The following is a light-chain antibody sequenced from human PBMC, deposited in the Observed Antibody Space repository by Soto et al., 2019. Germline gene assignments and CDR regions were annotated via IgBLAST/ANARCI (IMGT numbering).Light chain of an antibody. CDR3: QPSHYWWP. J-gene: IGKJ1*01. V-gene: IGKV3-15*01. CDR2: DAS. CDR1: QNIDNK. Sequence: IVMTQSTAPLSVSSGERATLSCRASQNIDNKLVCYQQKPGQVPRLLIYDASTRATGIPARFSGSGSGTEFTLTISSLQSEDFPFYYCQPSHYWWPFCEGTNVAI.